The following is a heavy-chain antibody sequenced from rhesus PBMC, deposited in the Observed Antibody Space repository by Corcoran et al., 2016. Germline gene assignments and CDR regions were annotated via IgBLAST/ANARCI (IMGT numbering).Heavy chain of an antibody. J-gene: IGHJ3*01. CDR2: IYWDDDK. Sequence: QVTLKESGPALVKPTQTLTLTCTFSGFSLSTSGMGVGWIRQPPGKTLEWLAHIYWDDDKRYSTSLKSRLTISKDTSKNQVVLTMTNMDPVDTATYYCARRLRPTRAFDFWGQGLRVTVSS. V-gene: IGHV2-1*01. D-gene: IGHD2-33*01. CDR1: GFSLSTSGMG. CDR3: ARRLRPTRAFDF.